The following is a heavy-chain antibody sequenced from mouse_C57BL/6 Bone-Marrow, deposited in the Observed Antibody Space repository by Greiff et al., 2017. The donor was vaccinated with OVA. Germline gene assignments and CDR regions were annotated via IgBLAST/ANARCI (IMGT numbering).Heavy chain of an antibody. J-gene: IGHJ2*01. V-gene: IGHV1-81*01. Sequence: QVQLQQSGAELARPGASVKLSCKASGYTFTSYGISWVKQRTGQGLEWIGEIYPRSGNTYYNEKFKGKATLTADKSSSTAYMELRSLTSEDSAVYFCARSHYYYGSTYYFDYWGQGTTLTVSS. CDR2: IYPRSGNT. CDR1: GYTFTSYG. D-gene: IGHD1-1*01. CDR3: ARSHYYYGSTYYFDY.